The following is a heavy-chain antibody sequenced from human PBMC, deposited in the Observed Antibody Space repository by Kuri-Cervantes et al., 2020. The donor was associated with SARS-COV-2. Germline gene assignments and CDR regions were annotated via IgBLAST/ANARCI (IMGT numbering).Heavy chain of an antibody. Sequence: GGSLRLSCAASGFTFSSYGMHWVRQAPGKGLEWVAVISHDGSKRHYADSVKGRFTISRDNSMNTVYLQMNSLRTEDTAVYFCAKDKRVVSTGNPWRVSYSYDSIEYYNGMDVWGQGTTVTVSS. CDR3: AKDKRVVSTGNPWRVSYSYDSIEYYNGMDV. CDR2: ISHDGSKR. J-gene: IGHJ6*02. D-gene: IGHD5-18*01. V-gene: IGHV3-30*18. CDR1: GFTFSSYG.